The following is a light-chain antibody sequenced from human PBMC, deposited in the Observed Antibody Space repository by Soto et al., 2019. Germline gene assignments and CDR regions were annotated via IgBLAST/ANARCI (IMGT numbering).Light chain of an antibody. CDR3: QHYDSYSPTWT. CDR2: KAS. J-gene: IGKJ1*01. Sequence: DIQMTQSPSTLSASVGDRVSITCRASQSIGDWLAWYQQKPGKAPKLLIYKASNLQSGVPSRFSGSGSGTDFTLTISCPQPDDFATYYCQHYDSYSPTWTFGQGTKVDIK. CDR1: QSIGDW. V-gene: IGKV1-5*03.